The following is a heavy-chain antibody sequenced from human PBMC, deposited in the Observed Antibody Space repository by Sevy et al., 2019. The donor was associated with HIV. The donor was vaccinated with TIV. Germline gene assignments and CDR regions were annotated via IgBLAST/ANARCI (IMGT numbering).Heavy chain of an antibody. CDR1: GYTFNSYN. CDR2: INAGNGNT. CDR3: ARERETGDYYYGMDV. Sequence: ASVKVSCKASGYTFNSYNMHWVRQAPGQRLEWMGWINAGNGNTKYSQSFQGRVTITRDTSASTVYMELSSLISEDMAVYYCARERETGDYYYGMDVRGQGTTVTVSS. V-gene: IGHV1-3*01. D-gene: IGHD3-10*01. J-gene: IGHJ6*02.